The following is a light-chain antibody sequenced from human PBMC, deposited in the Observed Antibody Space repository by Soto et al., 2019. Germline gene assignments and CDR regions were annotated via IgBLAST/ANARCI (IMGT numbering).Light chain of an antibody. Sequence: EIVMTQSPATLSVSPGERATLSCRASQSISSELAWYQQRTGQPPRLLIYGASTRATGVPDRFTGSGSGSDFTLTISGLQSEDFAVYYCQQCHNWPLTFGQGTRLEI. CDR3: QQCHNWPLT. CDR1: QSISSE. J-gene: IGKJ2*01. CDR2: GAS. V-gene: IGKV3-15*01.